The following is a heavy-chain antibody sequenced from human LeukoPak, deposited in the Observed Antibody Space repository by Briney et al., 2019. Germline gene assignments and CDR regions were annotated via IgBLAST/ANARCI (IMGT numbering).Heavy chain of an antibody. D-gene: IGHD3-16*01. V-gene: IGHV3-21*01. CDR1: GFTFSSYS. CDR3: ARDLGAGFDY. Sequence: PGGSLRLSCAASGFTFSSYSMNWVRQAPGKGLEWVSSISSSSSYIYYVDSVKGRFTISRDNAKNSLYLQMNSLRAEDTAVYYCARDLGAGFDYWGQGTLVTVSS. CDR2: ISSSSSYI. J-gene: IGHJ4*02.